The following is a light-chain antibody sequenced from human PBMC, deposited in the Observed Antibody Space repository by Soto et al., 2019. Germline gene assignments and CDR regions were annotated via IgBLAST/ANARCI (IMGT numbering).Light chain of an antibody. V-gene: IGKV3-15*01. J-gene: IGKJ1*01. CDR1: QSVSSS. CDR3: HQYNTWWT. Sequence: EIVMTQSPATLSVSPGERATLSCRASQSVSSSLAWYQQKPGQAPRLLIYGASNRATGIPARFSGSGSGTEFTLTISTLQSEDFAVYYCHQYNTWWTFGQGTKVDIK. CDR2: GAS.